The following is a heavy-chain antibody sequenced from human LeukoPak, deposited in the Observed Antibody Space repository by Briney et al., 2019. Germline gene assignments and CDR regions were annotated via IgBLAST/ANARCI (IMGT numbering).Heavy chain of an antibody. J-gene: IGHJ4*02. Sequence: SETLSLTCTVSGGSISSGDYYWSWIRQPLGKGLEWIGYIYYSGSTYYNPSLKSRLTISVDTPRNQFSLKLSSVTASDTAVYYCATRYGSGTYPRYYLDSWGQGTLVTVSS. CDR3: ATRYGSGTYPRYYLDS. CDR1: GGSISSGDYY. V-gene: IGHV4-30-4*01. D-gene: IGHD3-10*01. CDR2: IYYSGST.